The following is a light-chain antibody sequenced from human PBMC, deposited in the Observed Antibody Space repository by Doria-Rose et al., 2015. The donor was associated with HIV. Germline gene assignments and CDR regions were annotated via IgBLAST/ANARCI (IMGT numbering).Light chain of an antibody. CDR2: AAS. CDR1: QSISTY. V-gene: IGKV1-39*01. J-gene: IGKJ4*01. Sequence: ASIGDRVTITCRASQSISTYLNWYQQKPGKAPKLLIYAASTLQTGVPSRFSGSGSGTDFTLTVSSLQPEDFATYYCQQSYRTPLTFGGGAKVDIK. CDR3: QQSYRTPLT.